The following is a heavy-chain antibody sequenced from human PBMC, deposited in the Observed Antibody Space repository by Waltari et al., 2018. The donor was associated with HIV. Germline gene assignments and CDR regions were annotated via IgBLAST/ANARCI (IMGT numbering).Heavy chain of an antibody. CDR1: GFTVRHFW. Sequence: EVQLVESGGGLVQPGGSLRLSWEASGFTVRHFWMSWVRQAPGKGLEWLANIKQDGSEKYYVDSVKCRFTISRDNAKNSLYLQMNSLRAEDTAVYYCASPSIRAGMDVWGQGTTVTVSS. J-gene: IGHJ6*02. D-gene: IGHD2-2*02. CDR2: IKQDGSEK. CDR3: ASPSIRAGMDV. V-gene: IGHV3-7*01.